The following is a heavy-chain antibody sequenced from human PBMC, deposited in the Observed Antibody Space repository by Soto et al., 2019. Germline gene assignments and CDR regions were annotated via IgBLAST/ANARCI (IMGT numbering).Heavy chain of an antibody. CDR3: ARERGSSSGHGMEV. Sequence: QVQLVESGGGVVQPGRSLRLSCAASGFTFSSYGLHWVRQAPGRGLEGVAVIWYDGSSQYYADSVKGRFTISRDNSKNTLYRQMNSLRAEDTAVYYCARERGSSSGHGMEVWGPGTTVTVS. CDR1: GFTFSSYG. J-gene: IGHJ6*02. CDR2: IWYDGSSQ. D-gene: IGHD6-6*01. V-gene: IGHV3-33*01.